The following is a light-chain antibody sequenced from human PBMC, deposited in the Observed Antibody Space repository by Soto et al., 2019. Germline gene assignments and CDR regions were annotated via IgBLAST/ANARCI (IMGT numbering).Light chain of an antibody. CDR2: DVS. Sequence: QSALTQPASVSGSPGQSITISCTGTSTDVGRYNYVSWYQQHPGKAPKLMVYDVSNRPSWVSNRFSGSKSGITASLTISGLQAEDEADYYCTSYTSDSTYVFGTGNKVTVL. CDR1: STDVGRYNY. V-gene: IGLV2-14*01. J-gene: IGLJ1*01. CDR3: TSYTSDSTYV.